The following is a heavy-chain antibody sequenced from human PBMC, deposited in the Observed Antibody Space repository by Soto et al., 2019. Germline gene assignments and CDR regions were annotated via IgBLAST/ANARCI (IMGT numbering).Heavy chain of an antibody. J-gene: IGHJ6*02. D-gene: IGHD6-13*01. Sequence: PSETLSLTCTVSGGSISSSSYYWGWIRQHPGKGLEWIGSIYYSGSTYYNPSLKSRVTISVDTSKNQFSLKLSSVTAADTAVYYCARLRQQLGDYYYYGMDVWGQGTTVTVSS. CDR3: ARLRQQLGDYYYYGMDV. CDR1: GGSISSSSYY. CDR2: IYYSGST. V-gene: IGHV4-39*01.